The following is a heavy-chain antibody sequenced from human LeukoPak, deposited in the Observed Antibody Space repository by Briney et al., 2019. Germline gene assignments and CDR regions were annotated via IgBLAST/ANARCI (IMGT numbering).Heavy chain of an antibody. Sequence: GESLKISCKGSGYSFSSYWIAWARQMPGKGLEWMGIIYPENSDTRYSPSFQGQVTISVDKSITTAYLQWSSLRASDTAMYYCARQDGSAWYYFDYWGQGTLVAVSS. V-gene: IGHV5-51*01. J-gene: IGHJ4*02. D-gene: IGHD6-19*01. CDR2: IYPENSDT. CDR1: GYSFSSYW. CDR3: ARQDGSAWYYFDY.